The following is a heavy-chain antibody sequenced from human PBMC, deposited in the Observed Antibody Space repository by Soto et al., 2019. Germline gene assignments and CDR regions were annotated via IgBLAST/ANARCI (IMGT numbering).Heavy chain of an antibody. CDR1: GFTFSSYG. D-gene: IGHD3-22*01. Sequence: AGGSLRLSCAASGFTFSSYGMSWVRQAPGKGLEWVSAISGSGASTYYADSVKGRFTISRDNSKSTLYLQMNSLRAEDTAIYYCARPQPRYYDSSAYSHWGQGTLVTVSS. CDR2: ISGSGAST. J-gene: IGHJ4*02. V-gene: IGHV3-23*01. CDR3: ARPQPRYYDSSAYSH.